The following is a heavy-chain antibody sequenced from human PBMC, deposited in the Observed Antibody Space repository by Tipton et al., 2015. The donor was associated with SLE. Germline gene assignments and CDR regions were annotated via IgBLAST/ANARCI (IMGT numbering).Heavy chain of an antibody. CDR1: GFTFSSYE. CDR3: ARADSAFGI. Sequence: QLVQSGGGLVQSGGSLRLSCAAPGFTFSSYEMNWVRQDPGKGLEWLAYISSRGSTIFYGDSVKGRVTISRVNDKNSLYLQMNSLRAEDTALYYCARADSAFGIWGQGTMVTVAS. D-gene: IGHD3-22*01. CDR2: ISSRGSTI. V-gene: IGHV3-48*03. J-gene: IGHJ3*02.